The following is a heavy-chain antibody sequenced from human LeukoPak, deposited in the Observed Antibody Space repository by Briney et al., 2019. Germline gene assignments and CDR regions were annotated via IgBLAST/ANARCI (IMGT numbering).Heavy chain of an antibody. CDR2: FDPEDGET. J-gene: IGHJ6*03. CDR1: GYTLTELS. V-gene: IGHV1-24*01. Sequence: ASVKVSCKVSGYTLTELSMHWVRQAPGKGLEWMGGFDPEDGETIYAQKFQGRVTMTEDTSTDTAYMELSSLRSEDTAVYYCATYSIRKRDYYYYMDVWGKGTTVTVSS. D-gene: IGHD2-15*01. CDR3: ATYSIRKRDYYYYMDV.